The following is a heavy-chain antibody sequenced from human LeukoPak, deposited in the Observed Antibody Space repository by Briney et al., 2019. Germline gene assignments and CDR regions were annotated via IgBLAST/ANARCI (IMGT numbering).Heavy chain of an antibody. J-gene: IGHJ4*02. D-gene: IGHD6-13*01. CDR1: GGSINSGSYS. Sequence: SETLSLTCTVSGGSINSGSYSWSWIRQPAGKGLEWIGRIYTSGSTNYHPSLQSRVTMSVDTSKNQFSLKLSSVTAADTAVYYCARVPSYSSSWYAVSYFDYWGQGTLVTVSS. CDR3: ARVPSYSSSWYAVSYFDY. CDR2: IYTSGST. V-gene: IGHV4-61*02.